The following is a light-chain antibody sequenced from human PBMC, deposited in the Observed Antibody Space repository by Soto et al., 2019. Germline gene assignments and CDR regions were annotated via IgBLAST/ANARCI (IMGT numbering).Light chain of an antibody. CDR1: QSVDIY. Sequence: EVLLTQSPATLSLSPGERATLSCRASQSVDIYLAWYRQIPGQAPRLLIYDASNRATGIPDRFSGGGSGTDFTLTISSLEPEDFAIYYCQQRSNLPPTFGQGTRLE. CDR2: DAS. CDR3: QQRSNLPPT. J-gene: IGKJ5*01. V-gene: IGKV3-11*01.